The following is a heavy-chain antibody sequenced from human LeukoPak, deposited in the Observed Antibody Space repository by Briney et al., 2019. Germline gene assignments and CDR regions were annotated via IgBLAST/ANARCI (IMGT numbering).Heavy chain of an antibody. J-gene: IGHJ4*02. CDR1: GFTFSNYA. CDR3: AKDGSYYNFDS. CDR2: ISDDGRST. D-gene: IGHD1-26*01. V-gene: IGHV3-23*01. Sequence: GGSLRLSCIASGFTFSNYAMSWVRQAPGKGLEWVSGISDDGRSTCHADSVKGRFTISRDNSNNTLYLQMNSLRAEDTAVYYCAKDGSYYNFDSWGQGTLVTVSS.